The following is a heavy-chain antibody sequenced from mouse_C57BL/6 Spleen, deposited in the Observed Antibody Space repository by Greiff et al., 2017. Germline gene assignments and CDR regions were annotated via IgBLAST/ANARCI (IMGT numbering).Heavy chain of an antibody. D-gene: IGHD4-1*01. CDR3: TTLNWEFAY. CDR2: IDPENGDT. CDR1: GFNIKGDY. Sequence: VQLQQSGAELVRPGASVKLSCTASGFNIKGDYMHWVKQRPEQGLEWIGWIDPENGDTEYASKFQGKATITADTSSNTAYLQLSSLTSEDTAVYYCTTLNWEFAYWGQGTLVTVSA. J-gene: IGHJ3*01. V-gene: IGHV14-4*01.